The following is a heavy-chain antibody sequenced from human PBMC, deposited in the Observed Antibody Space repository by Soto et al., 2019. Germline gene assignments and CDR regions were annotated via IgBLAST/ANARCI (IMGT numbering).Heavy chain of an antibody. CDR3: ARAYCSSTSCPFDY. J-gene: IGHJ4*02. Sequence: GASVKVSCKASGYTFTGYYMHWVRQAPGQGLEWMGWINPNSGGTNYAQKFQGWVTMTRDTSISTAYMELSRLRSDDTAVYYCARAYCSSTSCPFDYWGQGTLVTVSS. D-gene: IGHD2-2*01. CDR1: GYTFTGYY. V-gene: IGHV1-2*04. CDR2: INPNSGGT.